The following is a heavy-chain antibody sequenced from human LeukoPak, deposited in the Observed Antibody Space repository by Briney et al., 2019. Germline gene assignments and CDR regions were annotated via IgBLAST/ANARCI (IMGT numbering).Heavy chain of an antibody. CDR2: SYTSGST. Sequence: PSETLSLTCTVSGGSISSGSDYWSWSRQPAGKGLEWIWRSYTSGSTNYNPSLKSRVTISVDTSKNQFSLKLSSVTAADTAVYYCASLAVAGRKAFDIWGQGTMVTVSS. D-gene: IGHD6-19*01. V-gene: IGHV4-61*02. J-gene: IGHJ3*02. CDR1: GGSISSGSDY. CDR3: ASLAVAGRKAFDI.